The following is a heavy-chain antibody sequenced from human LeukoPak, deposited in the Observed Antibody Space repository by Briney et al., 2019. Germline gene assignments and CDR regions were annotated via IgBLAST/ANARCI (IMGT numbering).Heavy chain of an antibody. J-gene: IGHJ5*01. CDR1: GFTFSSYW. Sequence: GGSLRLSCAASGFTFSSYWMHWVRQPPGKGLVWVSRIKGDGSRTIYADSVKGRFTISRDNAKNTLYLQMKSLRAEDTAVYYCVRDWDHFDFDSWGLGTLVTVSS. D-gene: IGHD3-9*01. CDR2: IKGDGSRT. CDR3: VRDWDHFDFDS. V-gene: IGHV3-74*01.